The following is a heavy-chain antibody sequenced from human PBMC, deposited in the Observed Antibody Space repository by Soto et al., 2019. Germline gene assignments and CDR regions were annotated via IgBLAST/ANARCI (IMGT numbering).Heavy chain of an antibody. CDR1: GFTFSRYA. CDR3: AKDYRGVNSVEHFHH. D-gene: IGHD2-21*01. Sequence: EVQLLDSGGTLVQPGGSLRLSCAASGFTFSRYAMSWVRQAPGKGLEWVSAIGGSGDITHYADSVKGRFAISRDNSKSMVYLQMNSLRAEDTAVYYCAKDYRGVNSVEHFHHWGQGTLVTVAS. J-gene: IGHJ1*01. V-gene: IGHV3-23*01. CDR2: IGGSGDIT.